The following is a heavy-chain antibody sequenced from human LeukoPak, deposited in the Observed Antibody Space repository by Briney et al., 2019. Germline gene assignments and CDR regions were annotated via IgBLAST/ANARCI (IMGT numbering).Heavy chain of an antibody. D-gene: IGHD6-13*01. CDR1: GYTLTSYY. CDR2: INPSGGST. J-gene: IGHJ4*02. V-gene: IGHV1-46*01. CDR3: ARDGAAADYFDY. Sequence: GSAKDSCKASGYTLTSYYMHWVRQAPGQGLEWMGIINPSGGSTSYAQKFQGRVTMTRDTSTSTVYMELSSLRSEDTAVYYCARDGAAADYFDYWCQGTLVTVSS.